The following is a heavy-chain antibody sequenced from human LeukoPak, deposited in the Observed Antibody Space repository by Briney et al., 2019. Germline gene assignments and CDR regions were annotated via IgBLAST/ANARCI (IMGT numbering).Heavy chain of an antibody. J-gene: IGHJ4*02. CDR3: AEDGIRYFDWLPTDY. CDR1: GFTLSDHY. Sequence: PGGSLRLSCAASGFTLSDHYMDWVRQAPGRGLDWVARTRDKANSYTTEYAASVQGRFTISRDDSKSSVYLQMDSLKTEDTAVYFQAEDGIRYFDWLPTDYWGQGTLVTVSS. D-gene: IGHD3-9*01. CDR2: TRDKANSYTT. V-gene: IGHV3-72*01.